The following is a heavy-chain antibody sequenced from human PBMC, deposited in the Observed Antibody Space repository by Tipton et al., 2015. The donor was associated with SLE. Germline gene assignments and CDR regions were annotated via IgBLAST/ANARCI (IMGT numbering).Heavy chain of an antibody. CDR2: VSAYNDDT. J-gene: IGHJ3*01. V-gene: IGHV1-18*01. Sequence: QVQLVQSGDEVKKSGASVKVSCKASGYTFNTFGITWVRQAPGQGLEWMGWVSAYNDDTNYAQRFQGRVSMTVDTSTDTAYMELRSLTSDDTAVYYWARAYVLPPPDDDFAVWGQGTLVTVSS. CDR1: GYTFNTFG. D-gene: IGHD2-8*01. CDR3: ARAYVLPPPDDDFAV.